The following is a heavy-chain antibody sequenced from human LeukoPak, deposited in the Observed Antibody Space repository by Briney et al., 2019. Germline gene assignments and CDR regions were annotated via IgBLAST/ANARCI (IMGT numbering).Heavy chain of an antibody. CDR3: ARVNRIVGATTFAYYYYYMDV. CDR2: IIPIFGTA. D-gene: IGHD1-26*01. Sequence: SVKVSCKASGGTFSSYAISWVRQAPGQGLEWMGGIIPIFGTANYAQKFQGRVTITADKSTSTAYMELSSLRSDDTAVYYCARVNRIVGATTFAYYYYYMDVWGKGTTVTVSS. CDR1: GGTFSSYA. J-gene: IGHJ6*03. V-gene: IGHV1-69*06.